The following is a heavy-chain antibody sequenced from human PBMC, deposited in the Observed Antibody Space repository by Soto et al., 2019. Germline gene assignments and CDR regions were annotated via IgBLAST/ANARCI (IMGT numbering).Heavy chain of an antibody. J-gene: IGHJ6*02. CDR2: ISGSGGST. V-gene: IGHV3-23*01. CDR3: AKGAQTFPTSYYGMDV. D-gene: IGHD3-16*01. Sequence: EVQLLESGGGLVQPGGSLRLSCAASGFTFSSYAMSWVRQAPGKGLEWVSAISGSGGSTYYADSVKGRFTISRDNSKNTLYLQMNSLRAEDTAVYYCAKGAQTFPTSYYGMDVWGQGTTVTVSS. CDR1: GFTFSSYA.